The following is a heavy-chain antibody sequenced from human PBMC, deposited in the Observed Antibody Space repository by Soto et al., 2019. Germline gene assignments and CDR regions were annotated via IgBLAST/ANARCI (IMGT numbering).Heavy chain of an antibody. J-gene: IGHJ4*02. CDR2: INSDGSST. CDR1: GFTFSTFW. V-gene: IGHV3-74*01. CDR3: ARDFQY. Sequence: EVQLVESGGGLVQPGGSLRLSCEASGFTFSTFWMHWVRQAPGKGLVWVSSINSDGSSTYYADSVRGRVTISRDNTKNTLYLQLNRLRPEDTAVYYCARDFQYWGQGTLVTVSS.